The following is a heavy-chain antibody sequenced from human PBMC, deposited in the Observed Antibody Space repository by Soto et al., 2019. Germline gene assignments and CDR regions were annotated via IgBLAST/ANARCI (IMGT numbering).Heavy chain of an antibody. CDR3: ARARTSWPTGWFDP. D-gene: IGHD2-2*01. CDR1: GFTFSSYW. CDR2: IKQDGSEK. J-gene: IGHJ5*02. Sequence: PGGSLRLSCAASGFTFSSYWMSWVRQAPGKGLEWVANIKQDGSEKYYVDSVKGRFTISRDNAKNSLYLQMNSLRAEDTAVYYCARARTSWPTGWFDPWGQGTLVTVSS. V-gene: IGHV3-7*03.